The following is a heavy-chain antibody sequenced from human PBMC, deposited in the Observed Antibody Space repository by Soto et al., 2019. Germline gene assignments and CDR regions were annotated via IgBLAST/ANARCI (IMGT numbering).Heavy chain of an antibody. D-gene: IGHD6-6*01. CDR2: IDPSDSYT. J-gene: IGHJ6*02. CDR1: GYSFTSYW. CDR3: ARSSSPRDRYYYYGMDV. V-gene: IGHV5-10-1*01. Sequence: PGESLKISCKGSGYSFTSYWISWVRQMPGKGLEWMGRIDPSDSYTNYSPSFQGHVTISADKSISTAYLQWSSLKASGTAMYYCARSSSPRDRYYYYGMDVWGQGTTVTVSS.